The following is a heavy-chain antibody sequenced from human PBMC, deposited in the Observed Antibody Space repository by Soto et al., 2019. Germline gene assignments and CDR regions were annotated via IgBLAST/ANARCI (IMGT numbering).Heavy chain of an antibody. CDR2: IYPGDSDT. J-gene: IGHJ4*01. D-gene: IGHD6-6*01. CDR3: ARPSSRSALYFGF. CDR1: GYSFTSYW. Sequence: EVQLVQSGAEVKKPGESLKISCKGSGYSFTSYWIGWVRQMPGKGLEWMGIIYPGDSDTRYSPSFQGQVTISADKSINTAYLQWSRLEASETAMVYCARPSSRSALYFGFWGQGTLVNVSS. V-gene: IGHV5-51*03.